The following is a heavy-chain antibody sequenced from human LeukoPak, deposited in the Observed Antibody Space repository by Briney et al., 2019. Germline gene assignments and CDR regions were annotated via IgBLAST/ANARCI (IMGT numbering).Heavy chain of an antibody. CDR2: VNPNRGKT. CDR3: ARGEYSRQSRRRGYYYYYMDV. Sequence: ASVNVSCKASRYTFTRYYINWVRQATGQGREWMGWVNPNRGKTGYAHKCQGRVTITRNTSISTAYMELSSLTYEDPAVYYCARGEYSRQSRRRGYYYYYMDVWGKGTTVTVSS. V-gene: IGHV1-8*03. J-gene: IGHJ6*03. D-gene: IGHD6-6*01. CDR1: RYTFTRYY.